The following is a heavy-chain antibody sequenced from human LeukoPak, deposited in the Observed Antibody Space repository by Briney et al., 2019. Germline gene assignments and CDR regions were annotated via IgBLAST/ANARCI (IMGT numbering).Heavy chain of an antibody. CDR1: GGSISSSSYY. CDR3: AREDPQTTVPEGMDV. Sequence: SETLSLTCTVSGGSISSSSYYWGWIRQPPGKGLEWIGYIYYSGTTNYNPSLKSRVTISVDTSRNQFSLQLRSVTAADTAVYYCAREDPQTTVPEGMDVWGQGTTVIVSS. CDR2: IYYSGTT. V-gene: IGHV4-61*01. J-gene: IGHJ6*02. D-gene: IGHD4-17*01.